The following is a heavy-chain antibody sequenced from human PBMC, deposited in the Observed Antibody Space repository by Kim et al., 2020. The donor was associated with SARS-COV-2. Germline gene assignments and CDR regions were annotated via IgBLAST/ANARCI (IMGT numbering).Heavy chain of an antibody. CDR1: GGSISSSSYY. J-gene: IGHJ4*02. CDR2: IYYSGST. Sequence: SETLSLTCTVSGGSISSSSYYWGWIRQPPGKGLEWIGSIYYSGSTYYNPSLKRRGTISVDTSKNQFSLKLSSVTAADTAVYYCARGRFGVLLSQWGRYFDYWGLGTLVTVSS. V-gene: IGHV4-39*01. CDR3: ARGRFGVLLSQWGRYFDY. D-gene: IGHD3-10*01.